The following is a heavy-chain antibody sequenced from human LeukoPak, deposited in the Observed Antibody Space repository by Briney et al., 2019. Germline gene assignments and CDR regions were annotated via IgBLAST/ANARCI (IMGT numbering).Heavy chain of an antibody. CDR2: INPNSGGT. CDR3: ARGLLRFEDGFDP. CDR1: GYTFTCYY. D-gene: IGHD3-3*01. Sequence: GASVKVSCKASGYTFTCYYMHWVRQAPGQGLEWMGRINPNSGGTNYAQKFQGRVTMTRDTSISTAYMELSRLRSDDTAVYYCARGLLRFEDGFDPWGQGTLVTVSS. J-gene: IGHJ5*02. V-gene: IGHV1-2*06.